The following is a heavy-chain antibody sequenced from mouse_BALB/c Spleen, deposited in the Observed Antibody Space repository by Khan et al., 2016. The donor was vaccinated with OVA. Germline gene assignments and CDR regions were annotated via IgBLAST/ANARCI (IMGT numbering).Heavy chain of an antibody. V-gene: IGHV1-5*01. CDR3: TRRNWDVAWFAY. CDR2: IYPGNSDT. D-gene: IGHD4-1*01. Sequence: VQLQQSGAELAKPGASVKMSCKASGYTFTTYWMHWVKQRPGQGLEWIGAIYPGNSDTNYNEKFKGKAKLTAVTSTSTAYMELSSLTNEDSAVYYCTRRNWDVAWFAYWGQGTLVTVSA. J-gene: IGHJ3*01. CDR1: GYTFTTYW.